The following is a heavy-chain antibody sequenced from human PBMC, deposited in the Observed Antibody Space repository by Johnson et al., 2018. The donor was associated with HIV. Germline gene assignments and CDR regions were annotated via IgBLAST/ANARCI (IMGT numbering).Heavy chain of an antibody. Sequence: QVQLVESGGGVVQPGGSLRLSCAASRFTFSSYGIHWVRQAPGKGLEWVAFIRYDGSNKYYADSVKCRFTISRDNSKNTLYLQMNSLKTEDTAVYYCAREGDVLIWFGEQRTSHAFDIWGQGTMVTVSS. D-gene: IGHD3-10*01. CDR1: RFTFSSYG. V-gene: IGHV3-30*02. J-gene: IGHJ3*02. CDR2: IRYDGSNK. CDR3: AREGDVLIWFGEQRTSHAFDI.